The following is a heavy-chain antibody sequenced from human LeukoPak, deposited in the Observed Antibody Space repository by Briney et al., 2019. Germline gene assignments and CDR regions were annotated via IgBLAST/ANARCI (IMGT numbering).Heavy chain of an antibody. V-gene: IGHV3-7*01. J-gene: IGHJ4*02. CDR1: GFTFSHYW. D-gene: IGHD7-27*01. CDR2: IRPDANDG. CDR3: ARADWGSIDY. Sequence: GGSLRLSCAASGFTFSHYWMTWVRQAPGKGLEWVAIIRPDANDGSYVDSVKGRFTISRDNAKNSLYLQVHSLRAEDTAVYFCARADWGSIDYWGQGALVTVSS.